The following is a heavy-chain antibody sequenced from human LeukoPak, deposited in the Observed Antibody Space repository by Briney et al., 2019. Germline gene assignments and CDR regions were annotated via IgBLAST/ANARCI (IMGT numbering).Heavy chain of an antibody. D-gene: IGHD6-13*01. J-gene: IGHJ3*02. V-gene: IGHV3-20*04. Sequence: PGGSLRLSCAASGFTFDDYGMSWVRQTPGKGLEWVSGINWNGGSTGYADSVKGRFTISRDNAKNSLYLQMNSLRAEDTALYYCARDKYNDRIAAAGRDAFDIWGQGTMVTVSS. CDR3: ARDKYNDRIAAAGRDAFDI. CDR2: INWNGGST. CDR1: GFTFDDYG.